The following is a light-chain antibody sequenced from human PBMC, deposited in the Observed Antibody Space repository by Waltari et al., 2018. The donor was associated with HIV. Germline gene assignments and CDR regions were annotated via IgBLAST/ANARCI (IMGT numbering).Light chain of an antibody. CDR2: DVS. V-gene: IGLV2-11*01. J-gene: IGLJ3*02. CDR1: SRDVGGYNY. CDR3: CSYAGSYTWV. Sequence: QSALTQPRSVSGSPGQSVTISCTGTSRDVGGYNYVSWYQQPPGKAPKLMIYDVSKRPSGVPDRFSGSKSGNTASLTISGLQAEDEADYYCCSYAGSYTWVFGGGTKLTVL.